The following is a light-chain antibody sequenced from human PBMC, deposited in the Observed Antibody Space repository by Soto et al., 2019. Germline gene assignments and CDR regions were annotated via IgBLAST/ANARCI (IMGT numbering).Light chain of an antibody. CDR2: DAS. J-gene: IGKJ1*01. CDR3: QQRSNWRWT. Sequence: EIVLTQSPATLSLSPGERATLSCRASQSVSSYLAWYQQKPGQAPRLLIYDASNRATGIPARFSGSWSGTDFTLSISSLEPDDFAVYYCQQRSNWRWTFGQGSKVEIK. CDR1: QSVSSY. V-gene: IGKV3-11*01.